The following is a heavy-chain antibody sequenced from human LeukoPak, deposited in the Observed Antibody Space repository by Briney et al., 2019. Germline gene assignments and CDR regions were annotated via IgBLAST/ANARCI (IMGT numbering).Heavy chain of an antibody. CDR3: ARGSSARFIGPEY. V-gene: IGHV3-74*01. D-gene: IGHD1-26*01. J-gene: IGHJ4*01. CDR2: ISTDGSST. Sequence: GGSLRLSCAASGFTFSNYLMHWVRQTPGKGLVWLSRISTDGSSTNYADSVKGRFSISRDNAKNTLYLQMNSLRVEDTAVYFCARGSSARFIGPEYWGHGTLVTVSS. CDR1: GFTFSNYL.